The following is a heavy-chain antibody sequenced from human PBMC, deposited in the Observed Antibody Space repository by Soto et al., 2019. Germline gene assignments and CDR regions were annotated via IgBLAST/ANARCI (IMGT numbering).Heavy chain of an antibody. D-gene: IGHD6-19*01. CDR1: GFTFSSYA. Sequence: QVQLVESGGGVVQPGRSLRLSCAASGFTFSSYAMHWVRQAPGKGLEWVAVISYDGSNKYYADSVKGRFTISRDNSKNTLYLQINSLRAEDTAVYYCARAEQWLPRPVHYWGQGTLVTVSS. V-gene: IGHV3-30-3*01. CDR3: ARAEQWLPRPVHY. CDR2: ISYDGSNK. J-gene: IGHJ4*02.